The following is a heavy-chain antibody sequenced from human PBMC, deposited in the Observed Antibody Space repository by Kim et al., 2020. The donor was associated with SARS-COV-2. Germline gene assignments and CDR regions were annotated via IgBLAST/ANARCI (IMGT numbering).Heavy chain of an antibody. V-gene: IGHV4-39*01. CDR1: GGSISSSSYY. CDR3: ARHEVGATHFDY. CDR2: IYYSGST. Sequence: SETLSLTCTVSGGSISSSSYYWGWIRQPPGKGLEWIGSIYYSGSTYYNPSLKSRVTISVDTSKNQFSLKLSSVTAADTAVYYCARHEVGATHFDYWGQGTLVTVSS. J-gene: IGHJ4*02. D-gene: IGHD1-26*01.